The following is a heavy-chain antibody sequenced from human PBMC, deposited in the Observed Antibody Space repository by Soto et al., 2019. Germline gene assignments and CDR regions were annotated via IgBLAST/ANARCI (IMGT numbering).Heavy chain of an antibody. D-gene: IGHD2-15*01. CDR1: GFTFSSYH. V-gene: IGHV3-33*01. CDR2: IWNDESNK. CDR3: ARIGSWALNFDY. Sequence: GGSLRLSCAASGFTFSSYHMHWVRQAPGKGLEWVAIIWNDESNKYYADSVKGRFTISRDNSKNTLWLQMNSLRFEDTAVYYCARIGSWALNFDYWGQG. J-gene: IGHJ4*02.